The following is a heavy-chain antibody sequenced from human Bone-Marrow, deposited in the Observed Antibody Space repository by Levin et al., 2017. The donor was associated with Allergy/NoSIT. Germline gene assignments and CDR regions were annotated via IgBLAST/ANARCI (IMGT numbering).Heavy chain of an antibody. J-gene: IGHJ4*02. D-gene: IGHD4-17*01. CDR1: GYTFISFG. Sequence: GESLKISCKASGYTFISFGISWVRQAPGQGLEWMGWISGYNGDTNYAQKFPGRVTLTTDTSTSTAYLELKGLRYDDTAVYYCARSLYGDITYWGQGTLVTVAA. V-gene: IGHV1-18*01. CDR2: ISGYNGDT. CDR3: ARSLYGDITY.